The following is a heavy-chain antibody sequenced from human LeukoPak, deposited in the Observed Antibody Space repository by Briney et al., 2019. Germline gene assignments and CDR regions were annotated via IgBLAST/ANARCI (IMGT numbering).Heavy chain of an antibody. D-gene: IGHD3-16*01. CDR2: IYPNSGGT. CDR1: GYTFSGYF. CDR3: ARDLGPWAPLYGMDV. V-gene: IGHV1-2*02. J-gene: IGHJ6*02. Sequence: GASVKVSCRASGYTFSGYFMHWVRQAPGQGLEWMGWIYPNSGGTKYAQKFQGRVTMTRDTSISTAYMELSRLRSDDTAVYYCARDLGPWAPLYGMDVWGQGTTVTVSS.